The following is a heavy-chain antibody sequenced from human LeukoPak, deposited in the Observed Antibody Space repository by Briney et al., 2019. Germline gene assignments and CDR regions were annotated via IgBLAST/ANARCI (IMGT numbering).Heavy chain of an antibody. V-gene: IGHV3-15*01. Sequence: GGSLRLSCAASGFTFSNAWMSWVRQAPGKGLEWVGRIKSKTDGGTTDYAAPVKGRFTISRDDSKNTLYLQMNSLKTEDTAVYYCTTVDYYDCKGDSYWGQGTLVTVSS. CDR2: IKSKTDGGTT. CDR3: TTVDYYDCKGDSY. D-gene: IGHD3-22*01. J-gene: IGHJ4*02. CDR1: GFTFSNAW.